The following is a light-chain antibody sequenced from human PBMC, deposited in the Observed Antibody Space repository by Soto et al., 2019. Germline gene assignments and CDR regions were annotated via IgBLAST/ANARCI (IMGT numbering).Light chain of an antibody. J-gene: IGKJ1*01. CDR3: QEYNSYSGT. CDR2: AAS. CDR1: QGISSY. Sequence: QSPSFLSSSVVDRFTITFGASQGISSYLAWYQQKPGKAPKLLIYAASTLQSGVPSRFSGSGSGTKFTLTISSLQPDDFATYYCQEYNSYSGTFGQGTKVDIK. V-gene: IGKV1-9*01.